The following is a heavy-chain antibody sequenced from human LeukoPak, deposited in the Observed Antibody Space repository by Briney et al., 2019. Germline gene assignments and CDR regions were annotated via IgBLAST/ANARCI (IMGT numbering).Heavy chain of an antibody. CDR2: IDAKSGGT. CDR1: GYTFTGHY. D-gene: IGHD6-13*01. CDR3: ARVLVQYSSTLLDP. Sequence: GASVKVSCKASGYTFTGHYMHWVRQAPGQGLEWMGWIDAKSGGTKYAQRFQGRVTMTRDTSISTAYMELSRLRSDDTAVYYCARVLVQYSSTLLDPWGQEPWSPSPQ. V-gene: IGHV1-2*02. J-gene: IGHJ5*02.